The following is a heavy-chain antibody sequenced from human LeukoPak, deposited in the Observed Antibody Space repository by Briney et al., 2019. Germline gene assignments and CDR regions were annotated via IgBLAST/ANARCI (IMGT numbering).Heavy chain of an antibody. Sequence: GGSLRLSCAASGFTFDDYGMHWVRQAPGKGLEWVSLITWDGGNTYYADSVKGRFTISRDNSKNSLYLQMNSLRPEDTALYYCAKAPSGYYSYYFDYWGQGTLVTVSS. J-gene: IGHJ4*02. CDR1: GFTFDDYG. D-gene: IGHD3-22*01. CDR2: ITWDGGNT. V-gene: IGHV3-43D*03. CDR3: AKAPSGYYSYYFDY.